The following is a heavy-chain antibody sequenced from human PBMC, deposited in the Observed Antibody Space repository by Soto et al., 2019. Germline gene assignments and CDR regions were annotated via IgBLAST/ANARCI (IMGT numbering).Heavy chain of an antibody. J-gene: IGHJ6*02. D-gene: IGHD4-4*01. CDR2: ISAYNGNT. Sequence: ASVKVSCKASGYTFTSYAMHWVRQAPGQGLEWMGWISAYNGNTNYAQKLQGRVTMTTDTSTSTAYMELRSLRSDDTAVYYCARDDFMTTVTTYYYYGMDVWGQGTTVTVSS. CDR3: ARDDFMTTVTTYYYYGMDV. V-gene: IGHV1-18*01. CDR1: GYTFTSYA.